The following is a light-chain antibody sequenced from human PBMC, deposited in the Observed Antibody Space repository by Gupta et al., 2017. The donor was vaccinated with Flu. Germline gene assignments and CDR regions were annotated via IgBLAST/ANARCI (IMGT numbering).Light chain of an antibody. J-gene: IGKJ1*01. CDR2: KAS. Sequence: DVQMTQSPSTLSAFVGDRVTITCRASQGISTWLAWYQQKPGQAPKLLIYKASSLQSGVPSRFSGSGSGTEFTLTISSLQPDDFATYYCQQYSSYSATFGQGTKVEIK. V-gene: IGKV1-5*03. CDR3: QQYSSYSAT. CDR1: QGISTW.